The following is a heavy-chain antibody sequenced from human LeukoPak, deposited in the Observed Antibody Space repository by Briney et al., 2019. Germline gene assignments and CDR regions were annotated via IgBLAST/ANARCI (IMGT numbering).Heavy chain of an antibody. CDR3: ARVVVRGDYFDY. D-gene: IGHD3-10*01. V-gene: IGHV3-53*01. J-gene: IGHJ4*02. CDR2: IYSGGST. CDR1: GFTVSSNY. Sequence: GGSLRPSCAASGFTVSSNYMSWVRQAPGKGLEWVSVIYSGGSTYYTDSVKGRFTISRDNSKNTLYLQMNSLRAEDTAVYYCARVVVRGDYFDYWGQGTLVTVSS.